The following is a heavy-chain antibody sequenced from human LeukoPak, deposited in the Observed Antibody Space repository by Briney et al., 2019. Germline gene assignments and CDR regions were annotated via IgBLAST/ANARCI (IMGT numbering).Heavy chain of an antibody. V-gene: IGHV4-34*01. CDR2: INHSGST. Sequence: KPSETLSLTCAVYGGSFSGYYWSWIRQPPGRGLEWIGEINHSGSTNYNPYLKSRVTISVDTSKNQFSLKLSSVTAADTAVYYCAGPLHYYGSGSRPRAIDYWGQGTLVTVSS. CDR1: GGSFSGYY. J-gene: IGHJ4*02. D-gene: IGHD3-10*01. CDR3: AGPLHYYGSGSRPRAIDY.